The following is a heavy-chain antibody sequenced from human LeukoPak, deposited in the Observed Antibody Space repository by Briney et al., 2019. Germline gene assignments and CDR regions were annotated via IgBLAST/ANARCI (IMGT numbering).Heavy chain of an antibody. V-gene: IGHV1-18*04. Sequence: ASVKVSCKASGYTFTDYYIHWVRQAPGQGLEWMGWISAYNGNTNYAQKLQGRVTMTTDTSASTAYMELRSLRSDDTAMYYCARIKYGVNAFDIWGQGTMVTVSS. CDR2: ISAYNGNT. J-gene: IGHJ3*02. CDR1: GYTFTDYY. D-gene: IGHD3-10*01. CDR3: ARIKYGVNAFDI.